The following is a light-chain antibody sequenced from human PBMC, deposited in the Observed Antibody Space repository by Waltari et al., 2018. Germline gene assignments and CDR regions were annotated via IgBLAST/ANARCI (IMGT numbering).Light chain of an antibody. J-gene: IGKJ2*03. V-gene: IGKV1-12*01. CDR1: QDISSW. CDR2: KAS. CDR3: QQYNSAPHS. Sequence: IQLTQSPSSLSASVVDSVTTTCRASQDISSWLAWYQQKPGKAPKLLIYKASSLQSGVPSRFSGSESGTDFTLTISSLQPEDFATYYCQQYNSAPHSFGQGTKVEI.